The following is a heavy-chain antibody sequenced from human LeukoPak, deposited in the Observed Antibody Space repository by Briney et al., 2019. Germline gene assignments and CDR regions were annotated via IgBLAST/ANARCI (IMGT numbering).Heavy chain of an antibody. Sequence: SETLSLTCTVSGGSISIYYWSWIRQPAGKGLEWIGHIYTSGNTNYNPSLKSRVTMSVDTSKNQFSLKLNSVTAADTAVYYCARDQAGYGIFDYWGQGTLVTVSS. CDR2: IYTSGNT. CDR1: GGSISIYY. J-gene: IGHJ4*02. D-gene: IGHD5-18*01. V-gene: IGHV4-4*07. CDR3: ARDQAGYGIFDY.